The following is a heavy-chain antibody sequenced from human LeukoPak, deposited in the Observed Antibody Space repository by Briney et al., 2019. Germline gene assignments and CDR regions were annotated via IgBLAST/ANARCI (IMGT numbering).Heavy chain of an antibody. D-gene: IGHD3-10*01. CDR2: IIPILGIA. V-gene: IGHV1-69*04. J-gene: IGHJ4*02. Sequence: SVKVSCKASGGTFSSYAISWVRQAPGQGLEWMGRIIPILGIANYAQKFQGRVTITADKSTSTAYMELSSLRSEDTAVYYCAREYYYGSGSYYNPINYWGQGTLVTVSS. CDR3: AREYYYGSGSYYNPINY. CDR1: GGTFSSYA.